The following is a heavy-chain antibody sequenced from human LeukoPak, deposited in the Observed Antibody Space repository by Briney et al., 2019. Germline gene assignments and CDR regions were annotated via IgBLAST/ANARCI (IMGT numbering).Heavy chain of an antibody. V-gene: IGHV3-30*02. CDR2: IRYDGSNQ. J-gene: IGHJ4*02. CDR1: GFTFSTYE. CDR3: AKEIHDYGDYPFVY. D-gene: IGHD4-17*01. Sequence: GGSLRLSCAASGFTFSTYELHWVGQGPGKGLEWVASIRYDGSNQYYADSVKGRFTISRDNSKSTLYLQMNSLRTDDTAVYYCAKEIHDYGDYPFVYWRQGTLVTVSS.